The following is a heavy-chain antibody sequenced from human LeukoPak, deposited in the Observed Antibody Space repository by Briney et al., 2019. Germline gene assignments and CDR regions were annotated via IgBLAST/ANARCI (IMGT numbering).Heavy chain of an antibody. Sequence: SVKVSCKASGGTFSSYAISWVRQAPGQGLEWMGGIIPIFGTANYAQKFQGRVTITADESTSTAYMELSSLRSEDTAVFYCARGYGDFYPNFDYWGQGTLVTVSS. CDR2: IIPIFGTA. J-gene: IGHJ4*02. CDR1: GGTFSSYA. V-gene: IGHV1-69*13. D-gene: IGHD4-17*01. CDR3: ARGYGDFYPNFDY.